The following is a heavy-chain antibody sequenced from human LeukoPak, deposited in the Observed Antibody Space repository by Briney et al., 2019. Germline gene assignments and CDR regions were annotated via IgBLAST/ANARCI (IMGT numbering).Heavy chain of an antibody. J-gene: IGHJ4*02. Sequence: SETLSLTCTFSGGSISSGSYHWSWIRQPAGKGLEWIGRIYTSGSTNYNPSLKSRVTISGDTSKNQFSLKLSSVTAADTAVYYCARLRDGYNGGGVDYWGQGTLVTVSS. CDR1: GGSISSGSYH. V-gene: IGHV4-61*02. D-gene: IGHD5-24*01. CDR2: IYTSGST. CDR3: ARLRDGYNGGGVDY.